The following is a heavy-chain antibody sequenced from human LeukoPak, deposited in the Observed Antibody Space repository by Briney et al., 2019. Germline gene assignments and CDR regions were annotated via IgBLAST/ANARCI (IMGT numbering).Heavy chain of an antibody. D-gene: IGHD2/OR15-2a*01. CDR1: GGSIRSSYYY. V-gene: IGHV4-61*03. CDR3: ARAANILGRVDY. Sequence: PSETLSLTCTVSGGSIRSSYYYWGWIRQPPGKGLEWIGYIYRSGTTNYNPSLKSRVTISVDTSKNHFSLKLTSVTAADTAVYYCARAANILGRVDYWGQGTLVTVSS. CDR2: IYRSGTT. J-gene: IGHJ4*02.